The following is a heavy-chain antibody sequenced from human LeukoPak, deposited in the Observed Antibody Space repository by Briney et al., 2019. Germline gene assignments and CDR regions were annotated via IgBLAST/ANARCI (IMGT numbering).Heavy chain of an antibody. CDR3: ARELGYCTSTSCFERADP. CDR2: ISSSSRYI. V-gene: IGHV3-21*01. D-gene: IGHD2-2*01. Sequence: GGSLRLSCAASGFTLSPYWMHWVRQAPGKGLEWVSSISSSSRYIYYAASVKGRFTIYRDNTKNSLYLQMNSLRAEDTAVYYCARELGYCTSTSCFERADPWGQGTLVTVSS. CDR1: GFTLSPYW. J-gene: IGHJ5*02.